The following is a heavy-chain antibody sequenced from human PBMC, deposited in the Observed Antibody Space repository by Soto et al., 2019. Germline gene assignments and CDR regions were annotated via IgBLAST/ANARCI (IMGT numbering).Heavy chain of an antibody. CDR1: GYSFTSYW. V-gene: IGHV5-51*01. D-gene: IGHD2-15*01. J-gene: IGHJ4*02. CDR2: IYPGDSDT. Sequence: PGESLKISCKGSGYSFTSYWIGWVRQMPGKGLEWMGIIYPGDSDTRYSPSFQGQVTISADKSISTAYLQWSSLKASDTAMYYCARRLGYCSGGSCYRDYFDYWGQGTLVTV. CDR3: ARRLGYCSGGSCYRDYFDY.